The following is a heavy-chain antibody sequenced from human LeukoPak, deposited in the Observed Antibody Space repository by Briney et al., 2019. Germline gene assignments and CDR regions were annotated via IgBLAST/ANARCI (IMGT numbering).Heavy chain of an antibody. D-gene: IGHD5-18*01. CDR1: GYTFTSYA. V-gene: IGHV1-3*01. J-gene: IGHJ4*02. Sequence: GASVKVSCKASGYTFTSYAMHWVRQAPGQRLEWMGWINAGNGNTKYSQKFQGRVTITRDTSASTAYTELSSLRSEDTAVYYCARSTWIQLWSIFDYWGQGTLVTVSS. CDR3: ARSTWIQLWSIFDY. CDR2: INAGNGNT.